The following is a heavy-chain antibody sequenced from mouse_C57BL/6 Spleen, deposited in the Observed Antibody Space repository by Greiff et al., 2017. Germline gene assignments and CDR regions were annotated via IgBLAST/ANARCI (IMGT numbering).Heavy chain of an antibody. D-gene: IGHD2-5*01. Sequence: EVHLVESGGGLVKPGGSLKLSCAASGFTFSDYGMHWVRQAPEKGLEWVAYNSSGSSTIYYADTVKGRFTISRDNAKNTLFLQMTSLRSEDTAMYYCATYYSNGDWYFDVWGTGTTVTVSS. J-gene: IGHJ1*03. CDR2: NSSGSSTI. CDR1: GFTFSDYG. V-gene: IGHV5-17*01. CDR3: ATYYSNGDWYFDV.